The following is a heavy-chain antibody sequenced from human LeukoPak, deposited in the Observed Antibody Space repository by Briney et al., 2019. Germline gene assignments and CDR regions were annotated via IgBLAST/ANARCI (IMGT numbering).Heavy chain of an antibody. CDR1: GYTFTSYY. CDR2: INPSGGST. CDR3: ARTLELKTYSGSYEIDY. V-gene: IGHV1-46*01. Sequence: ASVKVSCKASGYTFTSYYMHWVRQAPGQGLEWMGIINPSGGSTSYAQKFQGRVTMTRDTSTSTVYMELSRLRSEDTAVYYCARTLELKTYSGSYEIDYWGQGTLVTVSS. J-gene: IGHJ4*02. D-gene: IGHD1-26*01.